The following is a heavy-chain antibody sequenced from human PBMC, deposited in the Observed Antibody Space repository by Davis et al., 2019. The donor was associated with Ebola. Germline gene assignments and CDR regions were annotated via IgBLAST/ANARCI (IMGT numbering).Heavy chain of an antibody. CDR1: GYTFTSYG. J-gene: IGHJ3*02. D-gene: IGHD4-17*01. CDR3: ARLGDYDAFDI. V-gene: IGHV1-18*01. Sequence: AASVKVSCKASGYTFTSYGISWVRQAPGQGLEWMGWITTYNGNTNYAQKLRGRVTMTTDTSTSTAYMELRSLRSDDTAVYYCARLGDYDAFDIWGQGTMVTVSS. CDR2: ITTYNGNT.